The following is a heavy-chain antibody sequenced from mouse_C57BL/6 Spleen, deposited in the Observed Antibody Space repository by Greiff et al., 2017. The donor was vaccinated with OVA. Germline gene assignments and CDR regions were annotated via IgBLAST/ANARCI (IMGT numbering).Heavy chain of an antibody. V-gene: IGHV1-7*01. CDR1: GYTFTSYW. D-gene: IGHD2-1*01. J-gene: IGHJ1*03. CDR3: ARESDGNWYFDV. Sequence: VQGVESGAELAKPGASVKLSCKASGYTFTSYWMHWVKQRPGQGLEWIGYINPSSGYTKYNQKFKDKATLTADKSSSTAYMQLSSLTYEDSAVYYCARESDGNWYFDVWGTGTTVTVSS. CDR2: INPSSGYT.